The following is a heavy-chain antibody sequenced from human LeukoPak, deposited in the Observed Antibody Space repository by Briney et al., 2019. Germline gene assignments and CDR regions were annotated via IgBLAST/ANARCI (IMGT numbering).Heavy chain of an antibody. V-gene: IGHV1-18*01. D-gene: IGHD3-16*02. CDR2: ISAYNGNT. CDR3: ARDGSPYDYVWGSYPPGGY. CDR1: GYTFTSYA. J-gene: IGHJ4*02. Sequence: EASVKVSCKASGYTFTSYAMNWVRQAPGQGLEWMGWISAYNGNTNYAQKLQGGVTMTTDTSTSTAYMELRSLRSDDTAVYYCARDGSPYDYVWGSYPPGGYWGQGTLVTVSS.